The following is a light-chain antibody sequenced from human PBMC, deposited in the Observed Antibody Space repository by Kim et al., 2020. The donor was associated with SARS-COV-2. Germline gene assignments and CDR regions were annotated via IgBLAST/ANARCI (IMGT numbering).Light chain of an antibody. CDR1: SSDVGSYNL. CDR3: CSYAGSSTYV. Sequence: GQSITISCTGTSSDVGSYNLVSWYQQHPGKAPKLMIYEASKRPSGVSNRFSGSKSGNTASLTISGLQAEDEAAYYCCSYAGSSTYVFGTGTKVTVL. CDR2: EAS. J-gene: IGLJ1*01. V-gene: IGLV2-23*01.